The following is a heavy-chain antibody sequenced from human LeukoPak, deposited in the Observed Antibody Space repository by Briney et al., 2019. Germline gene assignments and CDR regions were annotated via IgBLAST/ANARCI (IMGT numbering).Heavy chain of an antibody. Sequence: SETLSLTCAVYGGSFSGYYWSWIRQPPGKGLEWIGEINHSGSTNYNPSLKSRVTISVDTSKNQFSLKLTSVTAADTAVYYCARGQRRQGYCSNTSCYGYYYYYMDVWDKGTTVTVSS. V-gene: IGHV4-34*01. D-gene: IGHD2-2*01. J-gene: IGHJ6*03. CDR1: GGSFSGYY. CDR2: INHSGST. CDR3: ARGQRRQGYCSNTSCYGYYYYYMDV.